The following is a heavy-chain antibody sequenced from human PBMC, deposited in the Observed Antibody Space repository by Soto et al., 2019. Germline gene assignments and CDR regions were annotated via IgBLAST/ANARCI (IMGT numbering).Heavy chain of an antibody. D-gene: IGHD1-26*01. CDR2: IIPIFGTA. Sequence: SVKVSCKASGGTFSSYAISWARQAPGQGLEWMGGIIPIFGTANYAQKFQGRVTITADESTSTAYMELSSLRSEDTAVYYCARSPSSSGSYYHWGQGTLVTVSS. CDR3: ARSPSSSGSYYH. CDR1: GGTFSSYA. V-gene: IGHV1-69*13. J-gene: IGHJ5*02.